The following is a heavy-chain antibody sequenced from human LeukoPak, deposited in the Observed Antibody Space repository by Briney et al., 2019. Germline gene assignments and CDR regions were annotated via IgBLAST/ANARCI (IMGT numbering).Heavy chain of an antibody. CDR1: GFTFSSYA. Sequence: GGSLRLSCAASGFTFSSYAMSWVRQAPGKGLEWVSASSGSGGSTYYADSVKGRFTISRDNSKNTLYLQMNSLRAEDTAVYYCARVSWFHVSSGSDYWGQGTLVTVSS. D-gene: IGHD6-25*01. J-gene: IGHJ4*02. CDR3: ARVSWFHVSSGSDY. CDR2: SSGSGGST. V-gene: IGHV3-23*01.